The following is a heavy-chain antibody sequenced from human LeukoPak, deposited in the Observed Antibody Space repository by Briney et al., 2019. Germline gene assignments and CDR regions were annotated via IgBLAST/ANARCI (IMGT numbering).Heavy chain of an antibody. CDR1: GYTFTGYY. V-gene: IGHV1-2*02. J-gene: IGHJ4*02. CDR3: ARGHSSSWYSLPGY. D-gene: IGHD6-13*01. CDR2: INPNSGGT. Sequence: GASVKVSCKASGYTFTGYYMHWVRQAPGQGLEWMGWINPNSGGTNYAQKFQGRVTMTRDTSINTAYMELSRLRSDDTAVYYCARGHSSSWYSLPGYWGQGTLVTVSS.